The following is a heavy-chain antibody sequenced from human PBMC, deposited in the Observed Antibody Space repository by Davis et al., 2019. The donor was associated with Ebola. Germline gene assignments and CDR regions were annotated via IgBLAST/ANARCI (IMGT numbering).Heavy chain of an antibody. CDR3: TDTNWGADY. CDR2: IRSKANSYAT. CDR1: GFTFSGSA. Sequence: GESLKISCAASGFTFSGSAMHWVRQASGKGLEWVGRIRSKANSYATAYAASVKGRFTISRDDSKNTAYLQMNSLKTEDTAVYYCTDTNWGADYWGQGTLVTVSS. D-gene: IGHD7-27*01. V-gene: IGHV3-73*01. J-gene: IGHJ4*02.